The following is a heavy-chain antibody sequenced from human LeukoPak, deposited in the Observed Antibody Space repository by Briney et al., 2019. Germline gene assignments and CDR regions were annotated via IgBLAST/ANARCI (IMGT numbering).Heavy chain of an antibody. CDR2: ISSRSSYI. CDR3: AKDRGYCSSASCYAGHFDY. Sequence: GGSLRLSCAASGFTFSRYSMNWVRQAPGKGLDWVSSISSRSSYIYYPDSVKGRFTIFRDNAKNSLYLQMNSLRAEDTAVYYCAKDRGYCSSASCYAGHFDYWGQGTLVTVSS. D-gene: IGHD2-2*01. J-gene: IGHJ4*02. CDR1: GFTFSRYS. V-gene: IGHV3-21*01.